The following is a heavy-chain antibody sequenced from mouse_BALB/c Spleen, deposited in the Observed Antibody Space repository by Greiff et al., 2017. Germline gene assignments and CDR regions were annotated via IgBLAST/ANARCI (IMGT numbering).Heavy chain of an antibody. V-gene: IGHV3-6*02. D-gene: IGHD2-10*01. CDR3: ARDGLPLLRGFAY. J-gene: IGHJ3*01. CDR2: ISYDGSN. CDR1: GYSITSGYY. Sequence: VQLKESGPGLVKPSQSLSLTCSVTGYSITSGYYWNWIRQFPGNKLEWMGYISYDGSNNYNPSLKNRISITRDTSKNQFFLKLNSVTTEDTATYYCARDGLPLLRGFAYWGQGTLVTVSA.